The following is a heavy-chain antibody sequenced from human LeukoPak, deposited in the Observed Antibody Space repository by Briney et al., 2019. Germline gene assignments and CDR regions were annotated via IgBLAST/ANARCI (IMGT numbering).Heavy chain of an antibody. Sequence: PSETLSLTCTVSGGSISSFYWSWNRQPPGKGLEWIGYIYTSGSTNYNPSLKSRVTISADTSKNQFSLKLSSVTAADTAVYYCARRTYYYYMDVWGKGTTVIVSS. V-gene: IGHV4-4*09. CDR3: ARRTYYYYMDV. CDR1: GGSISSFY. CDR2: IYTSGST. J-gene: IGHJ6*03.